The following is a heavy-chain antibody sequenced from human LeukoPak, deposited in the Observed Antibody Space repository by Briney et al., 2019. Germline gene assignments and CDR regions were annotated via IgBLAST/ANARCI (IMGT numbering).Heavy chain of an antibody. Sequence: GASVKVSCKASGGTFSSYSVSCVRQAPGQGLECMGRIIPIFGTANYAQKFQGRVTITTDESTSTAYMELSSLRSEDTAVYYCASKHLRGYSYDPAEVYFDYWGQGTLVTVSS. D-gene: IGHD5-18*01. CDR2: IIPIFGTA. CDR3: ASKHLRGYSYDPAEVYFDY. CDR1: GGTFSSYS. V-gene: IGHV1-69*05. J-gene: IGHJ4*02.